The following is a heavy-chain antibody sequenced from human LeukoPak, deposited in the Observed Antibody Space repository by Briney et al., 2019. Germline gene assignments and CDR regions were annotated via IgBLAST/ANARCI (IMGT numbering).Heavy chain of an antibody. CDR2: ITGSGGNT. CDR3: AKQRGDTAIVTVDY. J-gene: IGHJ4*02. CDR1: GFTFSSYA. Sequence: GGSLRLSCAASGFTFSSYAMNWVRQAPGKGLEWVPTITGSGGNTYYADSVKGRFTISRDNSKNTLYLQMNSLRAEDTAVYYCAKQRGDTAIVTVDYWGQGTLVTVSS. V-gene: IGHV3-23*01. D-gene: IGHD5-18*01.